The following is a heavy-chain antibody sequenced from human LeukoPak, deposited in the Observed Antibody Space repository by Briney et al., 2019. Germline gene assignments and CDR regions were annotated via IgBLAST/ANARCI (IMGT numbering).Heavy chain of an antibody. Sequence: GGSLRLSCSASGFAFSGYAMHWVRQAPGKGLRYVSAISASGGSTYYADSVKGRFSISRDNAKNTLYLQMNSLRAEDAAVYYCAKGGEWYYYDSSGYYYVAYWGQRTLVTVSS. CDR3: AKGGEWYYYDSSGYYYVAY. J-gene: IGHJ4*02. CDR1: GFAFSGYA. CDR2: ISASGGST. D-gene: IGHD3-22*01. V-gene: IGHV3-64*04.